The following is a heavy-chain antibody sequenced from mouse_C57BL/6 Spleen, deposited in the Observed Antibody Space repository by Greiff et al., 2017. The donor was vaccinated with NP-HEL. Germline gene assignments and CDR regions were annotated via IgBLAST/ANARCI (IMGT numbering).Heavy chain of an antibody. CDR1: GYTFTSYW. CDR3: ARGAYYYGTVLFDY. D-gene: IGHD1-1*01. CDR2: IYPGSGST. J-gene: IGHJ2*01. V-gene: IGHV1-55*01. Sequence: QVQLQQPGAELVKPGASVKMPCKASGYTFTSYWITWVKQRPGQGLEWIGDIYPGSGSTNYNEKFKSKATLTVDTSSSTAYMQLSSLTSEDSAVYYCARGAYYYGTVLFDYWGQGTTLTVSS.